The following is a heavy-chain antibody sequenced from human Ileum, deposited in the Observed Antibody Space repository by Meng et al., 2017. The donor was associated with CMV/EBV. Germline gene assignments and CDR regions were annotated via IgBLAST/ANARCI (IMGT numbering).Heavy chain of an antibody. J-gene: IGHJ4*02. Sequence: ASVKVSCKASGYTFTDYFIPWLRQAPGQRPEWLGWVSANTGTTYYAQKFEGRGTMTRDTSINTAYMELSGLTSDDTAVYYCARDVVTAGHTGSFFDHWGQGTPVTVSS. CDR1: GYTFTDYF. D-gene: IGHD1-26*01. CDR3: ARDVVTAGHTGSFFDH. CDR2: VSANTGTT. V-gene: IGHV1-2*02.